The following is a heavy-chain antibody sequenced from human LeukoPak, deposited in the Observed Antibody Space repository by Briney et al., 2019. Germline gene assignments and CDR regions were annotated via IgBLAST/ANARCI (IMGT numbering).Heavy chain of an antibody. Sequence: GGSLRLSCAASGFTFSSYSMNWVRQAPGKGLEWVSSISSSSSYIYYADSVKGRFTISRDNAKNSLYLQMNSLRAEDTAVYYCAREPLGGRITIIVGAFDIWGQGTMVTVSS. D-gene: IGHD3-22*01. CDR1: GFTFSSYS. V-gene: IGHV3-21*01. CDR3: AREPLGGRITIIVGAFDI. J-gene: IGHJ3*02. CDR2: ISSSSSYI.